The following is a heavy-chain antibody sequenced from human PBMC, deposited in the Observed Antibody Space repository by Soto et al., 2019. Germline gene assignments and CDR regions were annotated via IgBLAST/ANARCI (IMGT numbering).Heavy chain of an antibody. V-gene: IGHV1-69*01. J-gene: IGHJ4*02. D-gene: IGHD3-10*01. Sequence: QVQLVQSGAEVKKPGSSVKVSCKASGGTFSGYVISWVRQAPGQGLEWMGGILPIFGSTNYTQKLQGRVTITADESTSTAYMELTSLTFEDSAVYYCARDYYIPGLHFWGQGPLVTVS. CDR3: ARDYYIPGLHF. CDR2: ILPIFGST. CDR1: GGTFSGYV.